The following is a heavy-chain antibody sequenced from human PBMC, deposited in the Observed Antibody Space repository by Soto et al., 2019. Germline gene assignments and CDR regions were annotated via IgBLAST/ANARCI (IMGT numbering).Heavy chain of an antibody. Sequence: QVQLVQSGAEVKKPGASVKVSCKASEYIFTNYDFNWVRQAPGQGFEWMGWMNPNNEKTGYAQKFQGRVTMTRDTSISTAYMERGSLRSEDTAVYYCARGPRNWGFEYWGQGTLVIVPS. D-gene: IGHD7-27*01. J-gene: IGHJ4*02. CDR2: MNPNNEKT. V-gene: IGHV1-8*01. CDR1: EYIFTNYD. CDR3: ARGPRNWGFEY.